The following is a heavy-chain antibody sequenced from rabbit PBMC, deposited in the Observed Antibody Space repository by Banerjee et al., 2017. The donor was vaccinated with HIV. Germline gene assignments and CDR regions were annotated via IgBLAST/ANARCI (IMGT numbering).Heavy chain of an antibody. CDR1: GFSFSNNYY. Sequence: QSLEESGGDLVKPGASLTLTCTASGFSFSNNYYMCWVRQAPGKGLEWIACIYAGNATNTYYASWAKGRFTISKTSSTTVALQMTSLTAADTATHFCARDPSGDGSSHFKLWGQGTLVTVS. V-gene: IGHV1S40*01. J-gene: IGHJ4*01. CDR3: ARDPSGDGSSHFKL. CDR2: IYAGNATNT. D-gene: IGHD4-2*01.